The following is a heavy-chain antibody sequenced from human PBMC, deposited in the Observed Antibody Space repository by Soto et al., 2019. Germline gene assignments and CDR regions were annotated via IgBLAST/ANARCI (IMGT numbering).Heavy chain of an antibody. V-gene: IGHV3-49*04. CDR3: IRRVYSGSYYYFDY. CDR2: VRSKAYGGTT. CDR1: GFTFGDYA. Sequence: GGSLRLSCTASGFTFGDYAMSWVRQAPGKGLEWVGFVRSKAYGGTTEYAASVKDRFTISGDDSKSIAYLQMNSLKTEDTALYYCIRRVYSGSYYYFDYWGQGT. J-gene: IGHJ4*02. D-gene: IGHD1-26*01.